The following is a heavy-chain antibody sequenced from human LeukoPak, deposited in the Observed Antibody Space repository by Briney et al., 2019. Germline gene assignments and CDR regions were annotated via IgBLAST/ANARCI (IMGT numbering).Heavy chain of an antibody. CDR1: GGSISSYY. D-gene: IGHD6-13*01. CDR2: IYSTGST. J-gene: IGHJ4*02. V-gene: IGHV4-4*07. CDR3: ARQIASAGTAGFDF. Sequence: SETLSLTCTVSGGSISSYYWSWIRQPAGKGLEGIGRIYSTGSTNYNPSLQSRVTMSVDTSKNQFSLRLRSVNAADTAVYYCARQIASAGTAGFDFWGQGALVTVSS.